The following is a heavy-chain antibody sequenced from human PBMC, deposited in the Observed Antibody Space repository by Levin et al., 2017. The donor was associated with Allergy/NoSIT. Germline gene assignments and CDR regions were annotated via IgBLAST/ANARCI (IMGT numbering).Heavy chain of an antibody. CDR1: GFTFSSYA. CDR2: ISGSGGST. Sequence: GGSLRLSCAASGFTFSSYAMSWVRQAPGKGLEWVSAISGSGGSTYYADSVKGRFTISRDNSKNTLYLQMNSLRAEDTAVYYCAKDLAVLIWYCSGGSCSPFDYWGQGTLVTVSS. CDR3: AKDLAVLIWYCSGGSCSPFDY. J-gene: IGHJ4*02. D-gene: IGHD2-15*01. V-gene: IGHV3-23*01.